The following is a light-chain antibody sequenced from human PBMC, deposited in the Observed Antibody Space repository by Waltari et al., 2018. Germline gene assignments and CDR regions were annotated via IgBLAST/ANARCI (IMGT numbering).Light chain of an antibody. CDR2: RNN. Sequence: QSVLTQPPSASGTPGQRVTISCPGSSPNIGSNYVYWYQQLPGTAPKLLIYRNNRRPSGVPDRFAGSKSGTSACLAISGLRAEDEADYYGAAWDDSLSGWMFGGGTKLTVL. J-gene: IGLJ3*02. CDR1: SPNIGSNY. V-gene: IGLV1-47*01. CDR3: AAWDDSLSGWM.